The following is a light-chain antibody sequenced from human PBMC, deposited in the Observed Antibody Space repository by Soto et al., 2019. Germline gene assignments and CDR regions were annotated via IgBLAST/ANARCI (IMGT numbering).Light chain of an antibody. CDR2: GAS. CDR1: QSVSNSY. V-gene: IGKV3D-20*02. CDR3: QQRSNWPTWT. J-gene: IGKJ1*01. Sequence: EIMLTQSPGTLSLSTGERATLSCRASQSVSNSYLAWYQQKPGQAPRLLIYGASARATGIPARFSGSGSGTEFTLTISSLQSEDFAVYYCQQRSNWPTWTFGQGTKVDIK.